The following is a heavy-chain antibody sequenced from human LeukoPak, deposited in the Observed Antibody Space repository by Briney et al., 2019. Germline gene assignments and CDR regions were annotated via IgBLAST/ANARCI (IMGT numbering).Heavy chain of an antibody. CDR1: GGTVTTYT. Sequence: SVKVSCKASGGTVTTYTLTWVRQAPGQGLEWMGGIIPIFGTANYAQKFQGRVTITADESTSTAYMELSSLRSEDTAVYYCARDNLIYGSGSFTKFDYWGQGTLVTVSS. V-gene: IGHV1-69*13. CDR3: ARDNLIYGSGSFTKFDY. J-gene: IGHJ4*02. CDR2: IIPIFGTA. D-gene: IGHD3-10*01.